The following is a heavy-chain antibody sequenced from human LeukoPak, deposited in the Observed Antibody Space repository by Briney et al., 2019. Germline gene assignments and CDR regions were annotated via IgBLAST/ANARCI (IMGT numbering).Heavy chain of an antibody. CDR2: IKQAGSEK. Sequence: PGGSLRLSCAASGFTFSSYWMTWVRQASGKGLGWVANIKQAGSEKYYVDSVKGRFTISRDNAKNSLYLQMNSLRAEDTAVYYCARVRGGYYFDYWGQGTLVTVSS. CDR1: GFTFSSYW. J-gene: IGHJ4*02. V-gene: IGHV3-7*01. D-gene: IGHD3-10*01. CDR3: ARVRGGYYFDY.